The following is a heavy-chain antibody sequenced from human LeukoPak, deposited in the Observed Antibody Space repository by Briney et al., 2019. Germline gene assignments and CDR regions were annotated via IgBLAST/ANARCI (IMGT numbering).Heavy chain of an antibody. CDR2: ISAYNSNT. J-gene: IGHJ4*02. CDR1: GYTFTSYG. Sequence: ASLKLSCTVSGYTFTSYGISWVRQAPGQGLEWMGWISAYNSNTNYAHKLQGRVTITTDTTTSTAYMQLRSLRSDAPAVYYWARGPPRPGIAVASLDYWGQGTLVTVSS. CDR3: ARGPPRPGIAVASLDY. V-gene: IGHV1-18*01. D-gene: IGHD6-19*01.